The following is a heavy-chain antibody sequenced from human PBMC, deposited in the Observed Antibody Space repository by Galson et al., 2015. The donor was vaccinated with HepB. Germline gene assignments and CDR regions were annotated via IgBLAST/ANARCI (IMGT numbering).Heavy chain of an antibody. Sequence: SLRLSCAASGFTFSSYSMNWVRQAPGKGLEWVSSISSSSSYIYYADSVKGRFTISRDNAKNSLYLQMNSLRAEDTAVYYFASSSEVPYYGFWSGYYFSAFDIWGQGTMVTVSS. CDR2: ISSSSSYI. D-gene: IGHD3-3*01. CDR3: ASSSEVPYYGFWSGYYFSAFDI. V-gene: IGHV3-21*01. J-gene: IGHJ3*02. CDR1: GFTFSSYS.